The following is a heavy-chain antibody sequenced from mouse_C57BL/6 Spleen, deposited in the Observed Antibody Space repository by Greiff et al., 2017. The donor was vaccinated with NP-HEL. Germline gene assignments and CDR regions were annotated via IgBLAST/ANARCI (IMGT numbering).Heavy chain of an antibody. CDR2: ISYDGSN. CDR1: GYSITSGYY. J-gene: IGHJ1*03. Sequence: DVQLQESGPGLVKPSQSLSLTCSVTGYSITSGYYWNWIRQFPGNKLEWMGYISYDGSNNYNPSLKNRISITRDTSKSQFFLKLDSVTTEDTATYYCARGHFDVWGTGTTVTVSS. CDR3: ARGHFDV. V-gene: IGHV3-6*01.